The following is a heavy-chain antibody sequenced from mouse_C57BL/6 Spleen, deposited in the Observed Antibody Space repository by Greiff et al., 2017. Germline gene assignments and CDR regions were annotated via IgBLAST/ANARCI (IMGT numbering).Heavy chain of an antibody. CDR2: IWGDGST. D-gene: IGHD2-4*01. CDR1: GFSLPSYG. Sequence: VKVVESGPGLVAPSQSLSITCTVSGFSLPSYGVSWVRQPPGKGLEWLGVIWGDGSTNYHSALISRLSISKDNSKSQVFLKLNSLQTDDTATYYCAKQGENDYDEGAWFAYWGQGTLVTVSA. J-gene: IGHJ3*01. V-gene: IGHV2-3*01. CDR3: AKQGENDYDEGAWFAY.